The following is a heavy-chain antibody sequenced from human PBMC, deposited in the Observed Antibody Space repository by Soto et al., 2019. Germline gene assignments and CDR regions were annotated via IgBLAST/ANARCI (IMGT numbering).Heavy chain of an antibody. CDR3: ARDRGRVPAAPGFDP. V-gene: IGHV4-30-4*01. CDR1: GGSISSGDYY. Sequence: SETLSLTXTVSGGSISSGDYYWSWIRQPPGKGLEWIGYIYYSGSTYYNPSLKSRVTISVDTSKNQFSLKLSSVTAADTAVYYCARDRGRVPAAPGFDPWGQGTLVTVSS. CDR2: IYYSGST. J-gene: IGHJ5*02. D-gene: IGHD2-2*01.